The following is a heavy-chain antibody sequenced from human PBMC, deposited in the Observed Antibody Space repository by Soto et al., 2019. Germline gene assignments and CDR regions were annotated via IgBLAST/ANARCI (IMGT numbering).Heavy chain of an antibody. CDR1: GGTFSSYA. CDR3: ARERDGYNYFGMDV. CDR2: IIPIFGTA. J-gene: IGHJ6*02. V-gene: IGHV1-69*06. Sequence: SVKVSCKASGGTFSSYAISWVRQAPGQGLEWMEGIIPIFGTADYAQKFQGRVTITADKSTSTAYMELSSLRSEDTAVYYCARERDGYNYFGMDVWGQGTTVTVSS.